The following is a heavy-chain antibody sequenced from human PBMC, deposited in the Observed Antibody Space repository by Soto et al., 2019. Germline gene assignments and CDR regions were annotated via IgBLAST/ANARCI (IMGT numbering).Heavy chain of an antibody. Sequence: ASVKVSCKASGYTFTSYAMHWVRQAPGQRLEWMGWMDAGSGDTAYVQKFQGRVTITRDTSVSTAYMELRSLRSEDTAVYYCARGVKYGAYSRWFDPWGQGTLVTVSS. D-gene: IGHD4-17*01. V-gene: IGHV1-3*01. CDR2: MDAGSGDT. J-gene: IGHJ5*02. CDR1: GYTFTSYA. CDR3: ARGVKYGAYSRWFDP.